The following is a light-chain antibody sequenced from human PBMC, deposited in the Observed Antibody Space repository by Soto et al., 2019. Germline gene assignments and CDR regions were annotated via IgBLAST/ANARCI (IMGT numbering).Light chain of an antibody. Sequence: ETVMTQSPATLSVSPGERATLSCRASQSISSNLAWYQQKPGQAPRLLMFRTSTRATGVPARFSGSGSGTEFNITISSLQSEDFAVNYCQQYNNWPRATVGGGTKVDIK. J-gene: IGKJ4*01. V-gene: IGKV3-15*01. CDR3: QQYNNWPRAT. CDR1: QSISSN. CDR2: RTS.